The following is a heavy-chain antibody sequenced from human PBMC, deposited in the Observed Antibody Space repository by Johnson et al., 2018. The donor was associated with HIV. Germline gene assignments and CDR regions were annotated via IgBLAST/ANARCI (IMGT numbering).Heavy chain of an antibody. CDR3: ARDLRFDRLVQGRVIISGVFDM. CDR2: ISGSGSII. J-gene: IGHJ3*02. CDR1: GFTFRDYH. V-gene: IGHV3-11*04. D-gene: IGHD3-10*01. Sequence: QVQLVESGGGLVKPGGSLRVSCAASGFTFRDYHMSWIRQAPGKGVEWLSYISGSGSIIYYADSVKGRVTISRDNAKNTLFLQMNSLRTEDTAVYSCARDLRFDRLVQGRVIISGVFDMWGQGTVVHVSS.